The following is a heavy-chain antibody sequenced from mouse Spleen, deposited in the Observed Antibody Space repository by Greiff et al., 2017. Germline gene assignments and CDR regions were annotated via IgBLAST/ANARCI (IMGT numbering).Heavy chain of an antibody. D-gene: IGHD1-1*01. CDR2: IYPGNSDT. J-gene: IGHJ3*01. CDR3: TYYYGSQAWFAY. CDR1: GYTFTSYW. Sequence: EVQLKQSGTVLARPGASVKMSCKTSGYTFTSYWMHWVKQRPGQGLEWIGAIYPGNSDTSYNQKFKGKAKLTAVTSASTAYMELSSLTNEDSAVYYCTYYYGSQAWFAYWGQGTLVTVSA. V-gene: IGHV1-5*01.